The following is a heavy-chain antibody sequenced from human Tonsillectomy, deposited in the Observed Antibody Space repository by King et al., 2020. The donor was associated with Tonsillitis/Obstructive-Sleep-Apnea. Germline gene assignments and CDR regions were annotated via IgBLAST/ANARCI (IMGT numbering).Heavy chain of an antibody. Sequence: QLQESRPGLVKPSETLSLTCTVSGGSISSSSYYWGWIRQPPGKGLEWIGSIYYSGSTYYNPSLKSRVTISVDTSKNQFSLKLSSVTAADTAVYYCARHRYDFWSGFYPPVSYYFDYWGQGTLVTVSS. CDR1: GGSISSSSYY. V-gene: IGHV4-39*01. CDR2: IYYSGST. D-gene: IGHD3-3*01. J-gene: IGHJ4*02. CDR3: ARHRYDFWSGFYPPVSYYFDY.